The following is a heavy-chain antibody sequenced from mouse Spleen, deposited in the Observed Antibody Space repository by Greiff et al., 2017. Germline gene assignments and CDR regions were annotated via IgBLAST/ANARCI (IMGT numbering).Heavy chain of an antibody. J-gene: IGHJ1*01. CDR3: TRSYYDGSRYWYFDV. V-gene: IGHV14-4*01. D-gene: IGHD1-1*01. CDR1: GFNIKDDY. CDR2: IDPENGDT. Sequence: EVMLVESGAELVRPGASVKLSCTASGFNIKDDYMHWVKQRPEQGLEWIGWIDPENGDTEYASKFQGKATITADTSSNTAYLQLSSLTSEDTAVYYCTRSYYDGSRYWYFDVWGAGTTVTVSS.